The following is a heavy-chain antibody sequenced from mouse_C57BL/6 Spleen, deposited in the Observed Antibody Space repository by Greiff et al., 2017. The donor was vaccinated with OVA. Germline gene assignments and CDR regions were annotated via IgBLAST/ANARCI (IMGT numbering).Heavy chain of an antibody. CDR2: INPYNGGT. J-gene: IGHJ2*01. CDR1: GYTFTDYY. D-gene: IGHD1-2*01. V-gene: IGHV1-19*01. Sequence: VQLQQSGPVLVKPGASVKMSCKASGYTFTDYYMNWVKQSHGKSLEWIGVINPYNGGTSYNQKFKGKATLTVDKSSSTAYMELNSLTSEDSAVYYCARETITTDYWGQGTTLTVSS. CDR3: ARETITTDY.